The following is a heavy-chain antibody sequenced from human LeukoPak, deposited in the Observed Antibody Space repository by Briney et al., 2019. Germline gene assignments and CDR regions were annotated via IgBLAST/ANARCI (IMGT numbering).Heavy chain of an antibody. D-gene: IGHD3-9*01. CDR2: IYHSGST. CDR1: GGSISSGGYS. CDR3: ARENYDILTGYKAPRAFDI. J-gene: IGHJ3*02. V-gene: IGHV4-30-2*01. Sequence: PSQTLSLTCAVSGGSISSGGYSWSWIRQPPGKGLEWIGYIYHSGSTYYNPSLKSRVTISADRSKNQFSLKLSSVTAADTAVYYCARENYDILTGYKAPRAFDIWGQGTMVTVSS.